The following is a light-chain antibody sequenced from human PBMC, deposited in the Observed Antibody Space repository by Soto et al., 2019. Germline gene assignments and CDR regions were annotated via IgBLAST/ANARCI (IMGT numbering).Light chain of an antibody. J-gene: IGKJ4*01. CDR2: DAS. CDR1: QSVSSN. CDR3: QQYHDWPPLT. Sequence: EIVMTQSPATLSVSPGERATLSCRASQSVSSNLGWYQQKPGQAPRLLIFDASTRATGVPPRFSGSGSGTELTLTISSLQSEDFAVYYCQQYHDWPPLTFGGGTKVDIK. V-gene: IGKV3-15*01.